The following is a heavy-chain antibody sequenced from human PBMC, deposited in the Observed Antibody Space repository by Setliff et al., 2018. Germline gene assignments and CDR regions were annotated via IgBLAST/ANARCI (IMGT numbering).Heavy chain of an antibody. D-gene: IGHD3-22*01. V-gene: IGHV4-34*01. CDR2: INHLGTT. Sequence: SETLSLTCAVYGGSFSGYYWNWIRQAPGRGLEWIGEINHLGTTSYTPSLKGRVTISVDTSKNLFSLKLSSVTAADTAVYFCARGPRFDYESPTYRRRFDPWGQGTAVTVSS. J-gene: IGHJ5*02. CDR3: ARGPRFDYESPTYRRRFDP. CDR1: GGSFSGYY.